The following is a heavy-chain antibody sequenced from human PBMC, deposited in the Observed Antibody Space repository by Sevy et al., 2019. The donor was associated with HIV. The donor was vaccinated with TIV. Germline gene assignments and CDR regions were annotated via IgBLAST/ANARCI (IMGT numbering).Heavy chain of an antibody. CDR2: ISAYNGNT. Sequence: ASVKVSCKASDYTFSTQGFNWVRQAPGQGLEWMVWISAYNGNTKYAQKFQGRVTMTTDTSTSTAYMELRILTSDDTAVYYCARDWAPGYYYDAIEVKRDYYFDYWGQRTLVTVSS. V-gene: IGHV1-18*01. CDR1: DYTFSTQG. J-gene: IGHJ4*02. CDR3: ARDWAPGYYYDAIEVKRDYYFDY. D-gene: IGHD3-22*01.